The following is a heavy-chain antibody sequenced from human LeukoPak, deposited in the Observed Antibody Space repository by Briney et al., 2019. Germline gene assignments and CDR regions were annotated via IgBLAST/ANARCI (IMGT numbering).Heavy chain of an antibody. CDR2: ISGSGGST. CDR1: GFTFSSYA. D-gene: IGHD6-19*01. CDR3: AKDWDGNTSGWYIDH. V-gene: IGHV3-23*01. Sequence: GGSLRLSCAASGFTFSSYAMSWVRQAPGKGLEWVSAISGSGGSTYYADSVKGRFTISRDNSKNTLYLQMNSLREEDTAVYFCAKDWDGNTSGWYIDHWGQGTLVTVSS. J-gene: IGHJ4*02.